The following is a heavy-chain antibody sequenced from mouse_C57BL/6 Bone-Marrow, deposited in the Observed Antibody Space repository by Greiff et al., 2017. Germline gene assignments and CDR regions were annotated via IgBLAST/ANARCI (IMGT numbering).Heavy chain of an antibody. CDR2: INPNNGGT. J-gene: IGHJ2*01. CDR3: ARSYDGYYSYYFDY. CDR1: GYTFTDYY. D-gene: IGHD2-3*01. V-gene: IGHV1-26*01. Sequence: VQLQQSGPELVKPGASVKISCKASGYTFTDYYMNWVKQSHGKSLEWIGDINPNNGGTSYNQKLKGKATLTVDKSSSTAYMELRSLTSEDSAVYYCARSYDGYYSYYFDYWGQGTTLTVSS.